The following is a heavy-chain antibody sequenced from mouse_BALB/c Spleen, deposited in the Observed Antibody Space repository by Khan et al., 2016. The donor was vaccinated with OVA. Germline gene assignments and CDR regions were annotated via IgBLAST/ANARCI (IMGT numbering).Heavy chain of an antibody. V-gene: IGHV3-2*02. CDR3: ARKNYDGYAMDY. CDR2: ISYSGST. J-gene: IGHJ4*01. Sequence: EVKLLESGPGLVKPSQSLSLTCTVTGYSITSGYAWNWIRQFPGNKLEWMGYISYSGSTSYNPSLRSRISINRDTSKHQFFLQLNSVTTEDTAIDYCARKNYDGYAMDYWGQGTSVTVSS. CDR1: GYSITSGYA. D-gene: IGHD2-4*01.